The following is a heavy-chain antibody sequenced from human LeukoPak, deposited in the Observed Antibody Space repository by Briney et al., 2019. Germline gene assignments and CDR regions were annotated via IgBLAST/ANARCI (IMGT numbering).Heavy chain of an antibody. CDR1: GFTFSSYW. J-gene: IGHJ6*03. D-gene: IGHD3-3*01. Sequence: AGGSLRLSCAASGFTFSSYWMSWVRQAPGKGLEWVANIKQDGSEKYYVDSVKGRFTISRDNAKNSLYLQMNSLRAEDTAVYYCARVTRYDFWSGYYTRLWYYYYMDVWGKGTTVTVSS. CDR2: IKQDGSEK. CDR3: ARVTRYDFWSGYYTRLWYYYYMDV. V-gene: IGHV3-7*01.